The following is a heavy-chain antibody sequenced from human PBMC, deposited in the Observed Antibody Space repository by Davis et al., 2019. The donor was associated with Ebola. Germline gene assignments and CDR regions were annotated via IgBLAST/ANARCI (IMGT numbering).Heavy chain of an antibody. CDR3: ARVGCTNGVCYTWFDY. V-gene: IGHV1-3*01. CDR1: GYTFTSYA. D-gene: IGHD2-8*01. Sequence: AASVKVSCKASGYTFTSYAMHWVRQAPGQRLEWMGWINAGNGNTKYSQKFQGRVTITRDTSASTAYMELSSLRSEDTAVYYCARVGCTNGVCYTWFDYWGQGTLVTVSS. J-gene: IGHJ4*02. CDR2: INAGNGNT.